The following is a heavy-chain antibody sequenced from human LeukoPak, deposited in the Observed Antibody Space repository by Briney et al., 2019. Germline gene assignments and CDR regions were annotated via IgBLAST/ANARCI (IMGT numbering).Heavy chain of an antibody. Sequence: PSATLSLTCTVFGDSINSHYWSWVRQAPGKGLEWIGYIFYSGNTNYSPSLKSRVTISIDTSKEQFSLRLTSVTTADTAVYFCARTGDYSRSTGGWFDPWGQGTLVTVSS. D-gene: IGHD4-11*01. CDR1: GDSINSHY. J-gene: IGHJ5*02. CDR2: IFYSGNT. CDR3: ARTGDYSRSTGGWFDP. V-gene: IGHV4-59*11.